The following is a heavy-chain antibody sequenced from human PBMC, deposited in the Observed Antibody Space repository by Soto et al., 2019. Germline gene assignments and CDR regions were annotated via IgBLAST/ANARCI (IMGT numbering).Heavy chain of an antibody. CDR3: ARDQLGATSHAFDI. CDR1: GFTFSDYY. Sequence: VPLVESGGGLVKPGGSLRLSCAASGFTFSDYYMSWIRQAPGKGLEWVSYISSSSSYTNYADSVKGRFTISRDNAKNSLYLQMNSLRAEDTAVYYCARDQLGATSHAFDIWGQGTMVTVSS. V-gene: IGHV3-11*06. D-gene: IGHD1-26*01. J-gene: IGHJ3*02. CDR2: ISSSSSYT.